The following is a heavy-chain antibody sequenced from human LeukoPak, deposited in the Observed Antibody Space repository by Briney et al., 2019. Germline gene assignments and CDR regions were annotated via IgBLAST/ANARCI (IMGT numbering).Heavy chain of an antibody. D-gene: IGHD3-22*01. CDR3: ANCYDSSGFFAY. V-gene: IGHV7-4-1*02. CDR1: GYTFTKYA. Sequence: ASVKVSCKGSGYTFTKYAISWVRQAPGQGLEYMGWIDTNTGNPTYAQGFAGRFVFSLDTSVSTAYLQISSLKAEDSAIYFCANCYDSSGFFAYWGQGTLVTVSS. J-gene: IGHJ4*02. CDR2: IDTNTGNP.